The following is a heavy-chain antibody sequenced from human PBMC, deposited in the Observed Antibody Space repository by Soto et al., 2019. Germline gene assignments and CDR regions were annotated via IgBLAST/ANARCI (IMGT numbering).Heavy chain of an antibody. Sequence: ETLSLTCTVSGGSVSSYYWSWIRQPPGKGLEWIGYIYYSGITNYNPSLKSRVTISVDTSKNQFSLKLSSVTAADTAVYYCARYKSNYYYGMDVCGQGTTVTVYS. V-gene: IGHV4-59*02. CDR2: IYYSGIT. CDR3: ARYKSNYYYGMDV. CDR1: GGSVSSYY. J-gene: IGHJ6*02. D-gene: IGHD1-20*01.